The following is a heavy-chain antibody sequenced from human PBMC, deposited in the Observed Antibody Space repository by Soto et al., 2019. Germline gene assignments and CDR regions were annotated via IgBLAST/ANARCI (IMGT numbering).Heavy chain of an antibody. CDR3: AREVREAFDI. V-gene: IGHV3-11*01. CDR1: KFTFGDYY. Sequence: QVQLVESGGGLVKPGGSLRLSCAASKFTFGDYYMSWIRQAPGKGLEWVSCISSGGSTIYYADSMKGRFTISRDNAKSSLYLQMNNLRAEDTAVYYCAREVREAFDIWGQGTMVTVSS. J-gene: IGHJ3*02. D-gene: IGHD1-26*01. CDR2: ISSGGSTI.